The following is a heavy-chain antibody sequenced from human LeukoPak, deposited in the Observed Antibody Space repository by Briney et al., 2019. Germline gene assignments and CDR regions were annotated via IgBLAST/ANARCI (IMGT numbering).Heavy chain of an antibody. CDR1: GGTFSSYA. CDR2: IIPIFGTA. CDR3: ARGSLFTMVWGEKGKEYYFDY. Sequence: AASAKVSCKASGGTFSSYAISWVRQAPGQGLEWMGGIIPIFGTANYAQKFQGRVTITADESTSTAYMELSSLRSEDTAVYYCARGSLFTMVWGEKGKEYYFDYWGQGTLVTVSS. J-gene: IGHJ4*02. D-gene: IGHD3-10*01. V-gene: IGHV1-69*13.